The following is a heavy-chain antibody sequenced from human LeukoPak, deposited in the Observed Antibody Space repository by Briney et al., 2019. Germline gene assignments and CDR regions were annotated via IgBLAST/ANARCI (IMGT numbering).Heavy chain of an antibody. CDR3: APPWDSYGYDRVDY. D-gene: IGHD5-18*01. J-gene: IGHJ4*02. CDR2: IRYDGSNK. CDR1: GFTFSSYG. V-gene: IGHV3-30*02. Sequence: GGSLRLSCAASGFTFSSYGMHWVRQAPGKGLEWVAFIRYDGSNKYYADSVKGRFTISRDNSKNTLYLQMNSLRAEDTAVYYCAPPWDSYGYDRVDYWGQGTLVTVSS.